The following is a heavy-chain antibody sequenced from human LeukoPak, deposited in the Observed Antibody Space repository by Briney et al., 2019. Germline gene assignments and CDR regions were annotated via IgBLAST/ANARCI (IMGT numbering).Heavy chain of an antibody. J-gene: IGHJ4*02. CDR3: ARGAGYNYPYHFDY. CDR1: GFTFSSYG. V-gene: IGHV3-30*03. Sequence: PGRSLRLSCAAAGFTFSSYGMHWVRQAPGKGREWVAVISEEGSNKYYADSVKGRFTISRDNSNNTLYLQMNTLRAEDTAVYYCARGAGYNYPYHFDYWREGPLVTVSS. CDR2: ISEEGSNK. D-gene: IGHD5-24*01.